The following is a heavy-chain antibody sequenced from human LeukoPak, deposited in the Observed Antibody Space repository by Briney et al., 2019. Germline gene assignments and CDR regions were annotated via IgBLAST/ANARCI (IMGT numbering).Heavy chain of an antibody. D-gene: IGHD6-13*01. CDR1: GFTFSNYG. CDR3: AGYSHGYYYMDV. CDR2: ISYDGSNK. V-gene: IGHV3-30*03. Sequence: GGSLRPSCAASGFTFSNYGMHWVRQAPGKGLDWVAVISYDGSNKYYADSVKGRFTISRDNSKNTLYLQMNSLRAVDTALYYCAGYSHGYYYMDVWGRGTTVTVSS. J-gene: IGHJ6*03.